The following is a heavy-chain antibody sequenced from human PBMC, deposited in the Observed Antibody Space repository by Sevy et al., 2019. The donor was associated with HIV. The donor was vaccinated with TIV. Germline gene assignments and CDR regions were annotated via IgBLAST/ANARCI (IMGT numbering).Heavy chain of an antibody. Sequence: GGSLRLSCAASGFSVSINYMSWVRQAPGKGLEFVSVIYSGGDTYYADSAKGRFTISRDNSKNTLYFQMNSLGAEDTAVYYCGIGAGYSTGWAPRYYFDYGGQGTLVTVSS. J-gene: IGHJ4*02. V-gene: IGHV3-53*01. CDR1: GFSVSINY. CDR3: GIGAGYSTGWAPRYYFDY. D-gene: IGHD6-19*01. CDR2: IYSGGDT.